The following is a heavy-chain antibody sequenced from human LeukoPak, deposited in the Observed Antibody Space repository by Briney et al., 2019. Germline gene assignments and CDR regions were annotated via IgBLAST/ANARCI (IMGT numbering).Heavy chain of an antibody. V-gene: IGHV1-3*03. CDR2: INTQNGNA. J-gene: IGHJ4*02. D-gene: IGHD4-17*01. Sequence: GASVKVSCKASGYTFFHYAIHWVRQAPGQGLEWMGWINTQNGNAYYSKEFQGRVTMTRDMSTSTVYMELSSLRSEDTAVYYCAVERGTYGDYVFDYWGQGTLVTVSS. CDR3: AVERGTYGDYVFDY. CDR1: GYTFFHYA.